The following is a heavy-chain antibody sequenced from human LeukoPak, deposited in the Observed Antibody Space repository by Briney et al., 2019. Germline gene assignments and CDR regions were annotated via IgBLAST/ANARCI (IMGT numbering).Heavy chain of an antibody. CDR1: GGSFSRSSNY. V-gene: IGHV4-39*01. CDR3: AASGYSTRWYYYDF. J-gene: IGHJ4*02. CDR2: IYYSGGT. Sequence: SETLSLTCTVSGGSFSRSSNYWGWIRQPPGKGLEWIGNIYYSGGTYYNPSLKSRVTISVDTSKNQFSLNLSSVTAADTAVYYCAASGYSTRWYYYDFWGQGTLVTVSS. D-gene: IGHD2-8*01.